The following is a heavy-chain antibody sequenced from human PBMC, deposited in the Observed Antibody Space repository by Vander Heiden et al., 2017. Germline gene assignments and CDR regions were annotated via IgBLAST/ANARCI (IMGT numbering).Heavy chain of an antibody. CDR1: GFIFSNFG. D-gene: IGHD5-18*01. CDR2: IYFDGINK. J-gene: IGHJ4*02. CDR3: ARLYSYGDFDY. Sequence: QVQLVESGGGVVQPGRFVRLSCAASGFIFSNFGMQWVRQAPGKGLEWVAVIYFDGINKYYADSVKGRFTISRDNSKNTVYLQMNSLRAEDTAVYYCARLYSYGDFDYWGQGTLVTGSP. V-gene: IGHV3-33*03.